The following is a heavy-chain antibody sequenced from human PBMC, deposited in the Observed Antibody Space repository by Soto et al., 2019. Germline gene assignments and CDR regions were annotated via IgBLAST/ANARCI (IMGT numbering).Heavy chain of an antibody. D-gene: IGHD5-12*01. Sequence: ASVKVSCKASGYTFTSYIVTWVRQAPGQGLEWMGRISIFNGDTDYVQKIQGRVTMTANTSTNTAYLELRSLRSDDTAVYYCARGNVCGYSGYDCLDYWGQGTLVTVSS. CDR1: GYTFTSYI. CDR2: ISIFNGDT. J-gene: IGHJ4*02. CDR3: ARGNVCGYSGYDCLDY. V-gene: IGHV1-18*01.